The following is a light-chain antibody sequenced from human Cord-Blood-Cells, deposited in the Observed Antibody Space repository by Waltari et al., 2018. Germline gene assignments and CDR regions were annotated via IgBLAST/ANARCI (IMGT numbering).Light chain of an antibody. CDR1: SSDVGSYNL. Sequence: QPALTHPASVSGSPGQSITISCTGPSSDVGSYNLVSWYQQHPGKTPKLMIYEGSKRPSGVSNRFSGSKSGNTASLTISGLQAEDEADYYCCSYAGSWVFGGGTKLTVL. J-gene: IGLJ3*02. V-gene: IGLV2-23*01. CDR2: EGS. CDR3: CSYAGSWV.